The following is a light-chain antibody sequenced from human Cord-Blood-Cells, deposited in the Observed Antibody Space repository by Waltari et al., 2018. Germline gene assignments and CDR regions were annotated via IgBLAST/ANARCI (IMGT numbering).Light chain of an antibody. CDR3: AAWDDSLNGYV. Sequence: QSVLTQPPPASGTPGQRVTTSCSGSSSNIASNTQNWYHQLPVTAPTLLIYRNNQRPSGVPDRFSGSKSGTSASLAISGLQAEDEADYYCAAWDDSLNGYVFGTGTKVTVL. CDR2: RNN. CDR1: SSNIASNT. V-gene: IGLV1-44*01. J-gene: IGLJ1*01.